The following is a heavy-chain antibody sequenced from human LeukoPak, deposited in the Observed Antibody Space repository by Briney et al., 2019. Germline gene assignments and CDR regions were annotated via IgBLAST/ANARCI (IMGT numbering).Heavy chain of an antibody. Sequence: ASVKVSCKASGYSFTRHYMHWVRQAPGQGLEWLGLINPSGSSTLYAQKFQGRITMTRHMSTTTDYMGLSSLTYDDTAVYYCARDNSVGDVAWWFDPWGQGTLVTVSS. V-gene: IGHV1-46*01. CDR1: GYSFTRHY. D-gene: IGHD1-26*01. J-gene: IGHJ5*02. CDR2: INPSGSST. CDR3: ARDNSVGDVAWWFDP.